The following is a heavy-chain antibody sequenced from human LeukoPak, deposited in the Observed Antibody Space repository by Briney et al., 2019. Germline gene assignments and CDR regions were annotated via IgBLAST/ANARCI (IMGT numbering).Heavy chain of an antibody. CDR1: GGSISSYY. CDR2: IYYSGST. V-gene: IGHV4-59*01. CDR3: ARDISSRWFFL. Sequence: PSETLSLTCTVSGGSISSYYWSWIRQPPGKGLEWIGYIYYSGSTNYNPSLKSRVTISVDTSKNQFSLKLSSVTAADTAVYYCARDISSRWFFLWGQGTLVTVSS. D-gene: IGHD2-2*01. J-gene: IGHJ5*02.